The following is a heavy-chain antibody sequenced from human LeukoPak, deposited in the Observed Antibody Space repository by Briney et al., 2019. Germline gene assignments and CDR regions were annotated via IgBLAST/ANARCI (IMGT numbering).Heavy chain of an antibody. CDR1: GFSFSIYC. CDR3: ARVRSGSYVLGFDY. Sequence: PGGSLRLSCAASGFSFSIYCMSWVRQAPGKGLEWVANIKQDGSEKYYVASVKGRFTISRDNAKNSLYLQMNSPRAEDTAVYYCARVRSGSYVLGFDYCGQGTLVTVSS. V-gene: IGHV3-7*04. CDR2: IKQDGSEK. J-gene: IGHJ4*02. D-gene: IGHD1-26*01.